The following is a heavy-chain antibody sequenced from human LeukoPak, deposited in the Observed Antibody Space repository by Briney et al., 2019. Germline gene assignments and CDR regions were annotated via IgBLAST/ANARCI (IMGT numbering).Heavy chain of an antibody. CDR1: GFTFSDTW. CDR2: ISSSGGST. D-gene: IGHD3-16*02. Sequence: GGSLRLSCAASGFTFSDTWMHWVRQAPGKGLQWVSGISSSGGSTYQVDSVKGRFTISRDNSKNTLYLQMNSLRAEDTAVYYCARSLSSRFSGPRRPYYFDYWGQGTLVTVSS. CDR3: ARSLSSRFSGPRRPYYFDY. V-gene: IGHV3-23*01. J-gene: IGHJ4*02.